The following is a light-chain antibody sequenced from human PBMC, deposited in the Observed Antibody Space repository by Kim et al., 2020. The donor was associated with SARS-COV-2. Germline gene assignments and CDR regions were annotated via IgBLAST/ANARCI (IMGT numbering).Light chain of an antibody. Sequence: SSELTQDPAVSVALGQTVRITCQGDSLRSYYASWYQQKPGQAPLLVIYGKNNRPSGIPDRFSGSSSGNTASLTITGAQAEDEAHYYCKSRDSSGKVVFGGGTKLTVL. CDR1: SLRSYY. V-gene: IGLV3-19*01. J-gene: IGLJ2*01. CDR2: GKN. CDR3: KSRDSSGKVV.